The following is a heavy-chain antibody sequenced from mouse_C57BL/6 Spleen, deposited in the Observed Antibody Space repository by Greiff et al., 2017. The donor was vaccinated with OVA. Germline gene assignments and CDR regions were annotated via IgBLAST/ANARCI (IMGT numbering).Heavy chain of an antibody. J-gene: IGHJ1*03. CDR1: GYTFTSYW. Sequence: QVQLKQPGAELVRPGTSVKLSCKASGYTFTSYWMHWVKQRPGQGLEWIGVIDPSDSYTNYNQKFKGKATLTVDTSSSTAYMQLSSLTSEDSAVYYCARRSGNYPYWYFDVWGTGTTVTVSS. CDR3: ARRSGNYPYWYFDV. V-gene: IGHV1-59*01. D-gene: IGHD2-1*01. CDR2: IDPSDSYT.